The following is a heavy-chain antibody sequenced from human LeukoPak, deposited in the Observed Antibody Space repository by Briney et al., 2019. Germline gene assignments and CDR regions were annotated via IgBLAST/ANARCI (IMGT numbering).Heavy chain of an antibody. D-gene: IGHD1-26*01. CDR2: LSDSGGT. CDR3: ARGPSGTTDY. V-gene: IGHV4-59*01. CDR1: GASMSSYY. Sequence: SETLSLTCSVSGASMSSYYWSWIRQPPGMELEWIGYLSDSGGTVYNPSLRSRVTMSADTSKNQFSLKMTSVIAADTAVYYCARGPSGTTDYWSQGTLVTVSS. J-gene: IGHJ4*02.